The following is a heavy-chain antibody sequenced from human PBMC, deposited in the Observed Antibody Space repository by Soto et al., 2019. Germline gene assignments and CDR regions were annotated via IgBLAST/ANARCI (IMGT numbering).Heavy chain of an antibody. CDR3: ARELVVPAARYYYYYMDV. J-gene: IGHJ6*03. V-gene: IGHV3-33*01. D-gene: IGHD2-2*01. Sequence: QVQLVESGGGVVQHGRSLRLSCAASGFTFSSYGMHWVRQAPGKGLEWVAVIWYDGSNKYYADSVKGRFTISRDNSKNTLYLQMNSLRAEDTAVYYCARELVVPAARYYYYYMDVWGKGTTVTVSS. CDR1: GFTFSSYG. CDR2: IWYDGSNK.